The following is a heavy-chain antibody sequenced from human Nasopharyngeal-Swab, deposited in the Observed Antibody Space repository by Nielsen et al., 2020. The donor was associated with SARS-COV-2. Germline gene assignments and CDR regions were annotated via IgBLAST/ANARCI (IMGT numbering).Heavy chain of an antibody. CDR1: GGSISSGGYY. CDR3: ARFSPNLGWYEDY. J-gene: IGHJ4*02. Sequence: SETLSLTCTVPGGSISSGGYYWSWIRQHPGKGLEWIGYIYYSGSTYYNPSLKSRVTISVDTSKNQFSLKLSSVTAADTAVYYCARFSPNLGWYEDYWGQGTLVTVSS. V-gene: IGHV4-31*03. D-gene: IGHD6-19*01. CDR2: IYYSGST.